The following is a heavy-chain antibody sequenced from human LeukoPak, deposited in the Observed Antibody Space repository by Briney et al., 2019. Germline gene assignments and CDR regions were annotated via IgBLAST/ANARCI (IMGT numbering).Heavy chain of an antibody. Sequence: SQTLSLTCAISGDIVSSNSANWNWIRQSPSRGLEWLGRTYYRSKWYNDYAVSVKSRITINPDTSKNQFSLQLNSVTPEDTAVYYCARVAGVNYYYGMDVWGQGTTVTVSS. CDR1: GDIVSSNSAN. V-gene: IGHV6-1*01. CDR3: ARVAGVNYYYGMDV. D-gene: IGHD7-27*01. J-gene: IGHJ6*02. CDR2: TYYRSKWYN.